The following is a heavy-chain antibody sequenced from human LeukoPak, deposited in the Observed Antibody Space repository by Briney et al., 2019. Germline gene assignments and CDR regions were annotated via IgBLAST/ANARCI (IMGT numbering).Heavy chain of an antibody. CDR2: ISGSGGST. D-gene: IGHD2-15*01. J-gene: IGHJ5*02. Sequence: GGSLRLSCAASGFTFSSYAMSWVRQAPGKGLEWVSAISGSGGSTYYADSVKGRFTISRDNSKNTLYLQMNSLRAEDTAVYYCARGGGRPYCSGGSCYSWFDPWGQGTLVTVSS. CDR3: ARGGGRPYCSGGSCYSWFDP. CDR1: GFTFSSYA. V-gene: IGHV3-23*01.